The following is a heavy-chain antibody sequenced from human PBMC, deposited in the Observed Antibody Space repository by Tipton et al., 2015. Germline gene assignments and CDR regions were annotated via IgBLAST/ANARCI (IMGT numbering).Heavy chain of an antibody. Sequence: QLVQSGAEVKKPGASVKVSCKASGYSFISYDVNWVRQAPGQGLEWMGRMDPNSGNTGYAQKFQGRVTMTRNTSISTAYMELSSLISADTAVYYCAREVGDYGDLNWYFDLWGRGTLVTVSS. D-gene: IGHD4-17*01. J-gene: IGHJ2*01. V-gene: IGHV1-8*01. CDR2: MDPNSGNT. CDR1: GYSFISYD. CDR3: AREVGDYGDLNWYFDL.